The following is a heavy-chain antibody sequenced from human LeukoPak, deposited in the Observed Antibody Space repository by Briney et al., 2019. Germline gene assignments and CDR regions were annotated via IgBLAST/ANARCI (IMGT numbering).Heavy chain of an antibody. J-gene: IGHJ4*02. CDR2: ISAYNGNT. V-gene: IGHV1-18*01. CDR3: ARVKTSLYDFWSGYYNYFDY. Sequence: ASVKVSCKASGYTFTSYGISWVRQAPGQGLEWMGWISAYNGNTNYAQKLQGRVTMTTDTSTSTAYMELRSLRSDDTAVYYCARVKTSLYDFWSGYYNYFDYWGQGTLVTVSS. D-gene: IGHD3-3*01. CDR1: GYTFTSYG.